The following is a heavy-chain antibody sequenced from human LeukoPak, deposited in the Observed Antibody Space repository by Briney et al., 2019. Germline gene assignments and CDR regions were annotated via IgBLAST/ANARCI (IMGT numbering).Heavy chain of an antibody. V-gene: IGHV3-13*01. J-gene: IGHJ4*02. CDR3: ARSHLYYGSGIDY. Sequence: GVSLRLSCAASGFTFSSYDMHWVRQAPGKGLEWVSAVGTAGETYYRCFVKGRFTISGENAKNSLFLQMNSLRAGDTAVYYCARSHLYYGSGIDYWGQGTLVTVSS. D-gene: IGHD3-10*01. CDR1: GFTFSSYD. CDR2: VGTAGET.